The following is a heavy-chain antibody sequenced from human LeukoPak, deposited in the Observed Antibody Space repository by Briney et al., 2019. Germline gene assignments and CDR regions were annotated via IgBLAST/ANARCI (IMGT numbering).Heavy chain of an antibody. Sequence: SETLSLTCTVSGGSISSYYWSWIRQPPGKGLEWIGYIYYSGSTNYNPSLKSRVTISVDTSKNQFSLKLSSVTAADTAVYYCARGVVPAAYFDYWGQGTLVTVSS. J-gene: IGHJ4*02. CDR2: IYYSGST. V-gene: IGHV4-59*01. CDR1: GGSISSYY. CDR3: ARGVVPAAYFDY. D-gene: IGHD2-2*01.